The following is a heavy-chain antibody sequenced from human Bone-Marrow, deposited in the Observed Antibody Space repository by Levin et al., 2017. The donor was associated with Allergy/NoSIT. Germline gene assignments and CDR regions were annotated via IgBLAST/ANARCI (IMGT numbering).Heavy chain of an antibody. D-gene: IGHD2-8*02. V-gene: IGHV3-11*01. CDR2: ISKSGSDL. J-gene: IGHJ4*02. Sequence: GESLKISCAVSGFSFSAHFMSWVRQAPGKGLEWIAKISKSGSDLYYADYVKGRFTISRDNAKNSLYLEMNSLRVEDTAIYFCTKEDWWRFDYWGQGSLVTVSS. CDR3: TKEDWWRFDY. CDR1: GFSFSAHF.